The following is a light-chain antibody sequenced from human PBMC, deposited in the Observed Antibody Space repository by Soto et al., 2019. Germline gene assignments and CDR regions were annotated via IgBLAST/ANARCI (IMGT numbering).Light chain of an antibody. Sequence: EIVLTQSPGTLSLSPGERDTLSCRASQSISSSYLAWYQQRPGQAPRLLIFGASYRATCIPDRFSGSGSGTDFTLTISRLEPEDFAVYCCQQYSSSPPEFTFGPGTRVDSK. CDR1: QSISSSY. V-gene: IGKV3-20*01. CDR3: QQYSSSPPEFT. CDR2: GAS. J-gene: IGKJ3*01.